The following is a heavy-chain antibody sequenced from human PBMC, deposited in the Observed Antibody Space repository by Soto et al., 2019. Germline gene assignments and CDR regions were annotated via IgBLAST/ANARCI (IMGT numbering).Heavy chain of an antibody. Sequence: VKSSCKAFGYSLTSHSRQCVRQAPEQGLEWMGIINPSGGSTSYAQKFHGRVTMTRDTSTSTVYMELSSLRSDDTAVYYCARDFLRHLDDAAFDIWGQGTMVTVSS. CDR3: ARDFLRHLDDAAFDI. CDR1: GYSLTSHS. D-gene: IGHD3-9*01. J-gene: IGHJ3*02. CDR2: INPSGGST. V-gene: IGHV1-46*01.